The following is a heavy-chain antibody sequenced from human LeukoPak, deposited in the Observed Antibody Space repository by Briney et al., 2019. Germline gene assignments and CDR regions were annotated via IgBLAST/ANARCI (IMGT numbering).Heavy chain of an antibody. CDR3: ARSLLGTYGGYNHY. Sequence: SVKVSCKASGGTFSSYAISWVRQAPGQGLEWMGRIIPILGIANYAQKFQGRVTITADKSTSTAYMELSSLRSEDTAVYYCARSLLGTYGGYNHYWGQGTLVTVSS. V-gene: IGHV1-69*04. J-gene: IGHJ4*02. D-gene: IGHD5-12*01. CDR1: GGTFSSYA. CDR2: IIPILGIA.